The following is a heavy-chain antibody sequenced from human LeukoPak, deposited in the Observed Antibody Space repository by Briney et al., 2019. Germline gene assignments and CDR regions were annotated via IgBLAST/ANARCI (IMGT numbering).Heavy chain of an antibody. D-gene: IGHD4-17*01. CDR2: IIPIFGTA. J-gene: IGHJ6*02. CDR1: GGTFSSHA. Sequence: SVKVSCKASGGTFSSHAISWVRQAPGQGLEWMGGIIPIFGTANYAQKFQGRVTITADESASTAYMELSSLRSEDTAVYYCARGPGYGDYYYYYGMDVWGQGTTVTVSS. V-gene: IGHV1-69*01. CDR3: ARGPGYGDYYYYYGMDV.